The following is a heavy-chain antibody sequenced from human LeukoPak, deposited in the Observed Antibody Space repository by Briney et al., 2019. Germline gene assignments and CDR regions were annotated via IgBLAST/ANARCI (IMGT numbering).Heavy chain of an antibody. V-gene: IGHV4-34*01. CDR1: GGSFSDYY. CDR2: INHSGST. Sequence: SETLSLTCAVYGGSFSDYYWTWIRQPPGKGLEWIGEINHSGSTNYNPSLKSRVTVSVDTSKNQFSLKLSSVTAADTAVYYCARGLPDNWFDPWGQGTLVTVSP. CDR3: ARGLPDNWFDP. J-gene: IGHJ5*02.